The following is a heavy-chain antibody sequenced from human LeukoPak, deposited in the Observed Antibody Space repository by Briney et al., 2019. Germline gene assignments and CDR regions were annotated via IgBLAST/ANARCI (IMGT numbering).Heavy chain of an antibody. CDR1: GGTFSSYA. Sequence: VASVKVSCKPSGGTFSSYAISWVRQAPGQGLEWMGGIIPIFGTANYAQKFQGRVTITADESTSTAYMELSSLRSEGTAVYYCATDYGGNSFWFDPWGQGTLVTVSS. CDR2: IIPIFGTA. J-gene: IGHJ5*02. V-gene: IGHV1-69*13. D-gene: IGHD4-23*01. CDR3: ATDYGGNSFWFDP.